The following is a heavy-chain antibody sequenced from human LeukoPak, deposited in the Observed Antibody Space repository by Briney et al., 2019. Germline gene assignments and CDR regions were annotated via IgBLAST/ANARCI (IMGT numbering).Heavy chain of an antibody. D-gene: IGHD2-2*01. CDR3: AGVVPAAEHNWFDP. CDR2: IYYSGST. Sequence: SETLSLTCTVSGGSISSSSYYWGWIRQPPGKGLEWIGSIYYSGSTNYNPSLKSRVTISVDTSKNQFSLKLSSVTAADTAVYYCAGVVPAAEHNWFDPWGQGTLVTVSS. V-gene: IGHV4-39*07. J-gene: IGHJ5*02. CDR1: GGSISSSSYY.